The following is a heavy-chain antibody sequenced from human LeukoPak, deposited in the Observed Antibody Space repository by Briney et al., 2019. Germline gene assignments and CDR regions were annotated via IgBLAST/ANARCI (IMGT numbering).Heavy chain of an antibody. CDR2: MSGSGGGAT. CDR3: AKDHHDILTGYLGDY. Sequence: PGGSLRLSCAASGFTLSSFAMSWVRQAPGRGLEWVSGMSGSGGGATYYADSVKGRFTISRDNSKNTLFLQMNSLRAEDTAIYYCAKDHHDILTGYLGDYWGQGTLVTVSS. D-gene: IGHD3-9*01. V-gene: IGHV3-23*01. J-gene: IGHJ4*02. CDR1: GFTLSSFA.